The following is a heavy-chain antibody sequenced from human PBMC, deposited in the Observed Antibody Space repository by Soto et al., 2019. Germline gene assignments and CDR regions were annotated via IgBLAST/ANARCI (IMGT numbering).Heavy chain of an antibody. CDR3: VRGSVVVVAAIQDS. CDR2: VSSTSKYI. D-gene: IGHD2-21*02. Sequence: EVRLVESGGGLVKPGGSLRLSCAASGFTFSSYSMNWVRQAPGKGLEWVSSVSSTSKYIYYADSVKGRFTISRDNAKNSLYLQMSSLRGEDTAVYYCVRGSVVVVAAIQDSWGQGTLVTVSS. J-gene: IGHJ4*02. V-gene: IGHV3-21*01. CDR1: GFTFSSYS.